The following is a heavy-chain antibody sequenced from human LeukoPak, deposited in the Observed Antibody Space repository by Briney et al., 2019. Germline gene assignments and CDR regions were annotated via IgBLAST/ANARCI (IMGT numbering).Heavy chain of an antibody. D-gene: IGHD4-17*01. CDR3: ARPRGIYGDFLVY. CDR2: ISYGGSNK. CDR1: GFTFSSYA. J-gene: IGHJ4*02. V-gene: IGHV3-30-3*01. Sequence: PGGSLRLSCAASGFTFSSYAMHWVRQAPGKGLEWVAVISYGGSNKYYADSVKGRFTITRDNSKNTLYLQMNSLRAEDTAVYYCARPRGIYGDFLVYWGQGTLVTVSS.